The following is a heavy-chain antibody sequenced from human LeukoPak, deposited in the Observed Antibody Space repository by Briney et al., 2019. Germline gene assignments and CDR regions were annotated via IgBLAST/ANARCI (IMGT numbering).Heavy chain of an antibody. J-gene: IGHJ4*02. CDR1: GGTISSGYYY. D-gene: IGHD1-1*01. Sequence: PSQTLSLTCTVSGGTISSGYYYWSWIRQPPGKGLEWIGYIYYSGSTYYNPSLKSRVTISVDTSKNQFSLKLSSVTAADTAVYYCARFERYNWKKGPFDYWGQGTLVTVSS. CDR2: IYYSGST. V-gene: IGHV4-30-4*08. CDR3: ARFERYNWKKGPFDY.